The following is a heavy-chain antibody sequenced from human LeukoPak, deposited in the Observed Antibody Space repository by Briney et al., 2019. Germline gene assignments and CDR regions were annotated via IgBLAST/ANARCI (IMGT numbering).Heavy chain of an antibody. D-gene: IGHD6-19*01. V-gene: IGHV3-21*01. J-gene: IGHJ4*02. Sequence: PGGSLRLSCAASGFTFSSYSMNWVRQAPGKGLEWVSSISSSSSYIYYADSVKGRFTISRDNAKNSLYLQMNSLTVEDTAVYYCAREYGSGWYDYWGQGTLVTVSS. CDR2: ISSSSSYI. CDR1: GFTFSSYS. CDR3: AREYGSGWYDY.